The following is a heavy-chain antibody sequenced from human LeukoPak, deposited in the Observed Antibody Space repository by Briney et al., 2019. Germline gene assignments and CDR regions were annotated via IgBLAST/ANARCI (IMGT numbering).Heavy chain of an antibody. Sequence: SVKVSCKASGDTFSSYAISWVRQAPGQGLEWMGGIIPIFGIANYAQKFQGRVTITADESTSTAYMELSSLRSEDAAVYYCASASGSYSHDYWGQGTLVTVSS. D-gene: IGHD1-26*01. V-gene: IGHV1-69*13. J-gene: IGHJ4*02. CDR1: GDTFSSYA. CDR2: IIPIFGIA. CDR3: ASASGSYSHDY.